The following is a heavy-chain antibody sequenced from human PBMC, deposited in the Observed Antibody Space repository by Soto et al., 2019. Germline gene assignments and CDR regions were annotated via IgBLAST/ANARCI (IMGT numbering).Heavy chain of an antibody. CDR3: AKVDDWRYYFDY. CDR2: ISGSGGST. J-gene: IGHJ4*02. Sequence: EVQLLESGGGLVQPGGSLRLSCAASGLTFSSYAMSWVRQAPGKGLEWVSAISGSGGSTYYADSVKGRFTISRDNSKNTLYLQMNSLRAEDTAVYYCAKVDDWRYYFDYWGQGTLVTVSS. CDR1: GLTFSSYA. V-gene: IGHV3-23*01. D-gene: IGHD3-3*01.